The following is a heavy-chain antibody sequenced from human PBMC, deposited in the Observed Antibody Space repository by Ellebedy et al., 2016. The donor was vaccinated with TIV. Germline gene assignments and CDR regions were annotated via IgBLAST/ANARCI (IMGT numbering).Heavy chain of an antibody. J-gene: IGHJ4*02. D-gene: IGHD6-13*01. Sequence: MPSETLSLTCGVYGGSFSGFYWSWIRQPPGKGLEWIGEISHSGSTNYNASLKSRVTISIDTSKNQFSLKLTSVTAADTAVYYCARAVVVGDPRESLIAAAGNFDYWGQGTLVTVSS. V-gene: IGHV4-34*01. CDR2: ISHSGST. CDR3: ARAVVVGDPRESLIAAAGNFDY. CDR1: GGSFSGFY.